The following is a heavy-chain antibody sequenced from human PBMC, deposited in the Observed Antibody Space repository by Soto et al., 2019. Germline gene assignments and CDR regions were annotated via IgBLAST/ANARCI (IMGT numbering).Heavy chain of an antibody. Sequence: PVGSLRLSGAASGFTFSDYYMSWIRQAPGKGLEWVSYISSSGSTIYYADSVKGRFTISRDNAKNSLYLQMNSLRAEDTAVYYCARDTQSPTIFGVVRGTRIYYYGMDVWGQGTTVTVSS. CDR2: ISSSGSTI. CDR1: GFTFSDYY. J-gene: IGHJ6*02. CDR3: ARDTQSPTIFGVVRGTRIYYYGMDV. D-gene: IGHD3-3*01. V-gene: IGHV3-11*01.